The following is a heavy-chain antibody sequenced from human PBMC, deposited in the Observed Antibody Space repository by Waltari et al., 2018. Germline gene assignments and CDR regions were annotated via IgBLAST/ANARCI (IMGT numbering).Heavy chain of an antibody. CDR2: IYTSGST. J-gene: IGHJ6*03. Sequence: QVQLQESGPGLVKPSETLSLNCTVSGGAISSYYWSWIRQPAGKGLEWIGRIYTSGSTNYNPSPKSRVTMSVDTSKNQFSLKLVFVTAADTAVYYCARGFLAAGTYYYYDMDVWGKGTTVTVSS. D-gene: IGHD6-13*01. CDR1: GGAISSYY. V-gene: IGHV4-4*07. CDR3: ARGFLAAGTYYYYDMDV.